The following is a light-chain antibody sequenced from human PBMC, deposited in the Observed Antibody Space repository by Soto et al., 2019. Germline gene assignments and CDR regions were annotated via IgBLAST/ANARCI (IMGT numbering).Light chain of an antibody. V-gene: IGKV1-39*01. CDR1: QSISSY. CDR2: AAS. CDR3: QQSYSTPWT. Sequence: DIQMTQSPSSLSASVGDRVTITCRASQSISSYLNWYQQKPGKAPMLLIYAASSLQSGVPSRFRGSGSGTDFTLTISSLQPEDFATYYCQQSYSTPWTFGQGTKVEIK. J-gene: IGKJ1*01.